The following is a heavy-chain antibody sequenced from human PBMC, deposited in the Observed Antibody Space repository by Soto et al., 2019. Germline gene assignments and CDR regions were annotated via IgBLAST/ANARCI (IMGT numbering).Heavy chain of an antibody. V-gene: IGHV1-3*01. CDR2: INGGNGKT. CDR3: ARDKPDCSGGSCYRLDY. Sequence: ASVKVSCKASGYTFTRYGIHWVRQAPGQRLEWMGWINGGNGKTKYSQNFQGRVAISRDTSASTAYMELNSLRSEDTAVYYCARDKPDCSGGSCYRLDYWGQGALVTVSS. CDR1: GYTFTRYG. J-gene: IGHJ4*02. D-gene: IGHD2-15*01.